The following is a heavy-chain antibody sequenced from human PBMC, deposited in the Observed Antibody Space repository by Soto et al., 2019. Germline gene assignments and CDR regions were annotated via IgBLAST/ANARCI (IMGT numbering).Heavy chain of an antibody. Sequence: QVELVESGGGVVQPGTSLRLSCVASGFTFSNSGMCWVRQAPGKGLEWVANIWYDGTNTNYANSVKGRFTISRDNSKNTLYLQMNSLRVEDTAVYSCATATWNSDYNDHWGQGTLVTVSS. CDR2: IWYDGTNT. J-gene: IGHJ4*02. V-gene: IGHV3-33*01. CDR1: GFTFSNSG. CDR3: ATATWNSDYNDH. D-gene: IGHD1-1*01.